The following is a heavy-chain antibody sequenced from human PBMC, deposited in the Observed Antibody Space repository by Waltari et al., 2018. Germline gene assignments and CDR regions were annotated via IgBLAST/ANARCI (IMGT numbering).Heavy chain of an antibody. D-gene: IGHD6-19*01. V-gene: IGHV3-33*08. Sequence: VYLVASGGGLAQPGGSLRLSCAAPGFSFSELVMKWVRQAPGKGLGSVAVIWHDGTNKYYADSVKGRFTVSRDNSKNTMYLQMNSLRVEDTAVYYCAPPRQWTFDSWGQGALVTVSS. CDR2: IWHDGTNK. CDR3: APPRQWTFDS. CDR1: GFSFSELV. J-gene: IGHJ4*02.